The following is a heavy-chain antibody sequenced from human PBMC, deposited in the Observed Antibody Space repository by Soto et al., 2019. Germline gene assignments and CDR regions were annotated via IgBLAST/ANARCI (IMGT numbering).Heavy chain of an antibody. D-gene: IGHD3-10*01. Sequence: SETLSLTCSFSGGSISSYYWSLIRQPPGKGLEWIGYIYYSGSTNYNPSLKSRVTISVDTSKNQFSLKLNSMTAADTAVYYCARHNYGSGSTYFDYWGQGTLVTVSS. J-gene: IGHJ4*02. CDR2: IYYSGST. CDR3: ARHNYGSGSTYFDY. V-gene: IGHV4-59*08. CDR1: GGSISSYY.